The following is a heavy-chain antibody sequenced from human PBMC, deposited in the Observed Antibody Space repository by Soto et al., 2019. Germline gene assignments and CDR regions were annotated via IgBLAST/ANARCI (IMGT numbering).Heavy chain of an antibody. CDR1: GFTFSDYY. Sequence: GGSLRLSCAASGFTFSDYYMSWIRQAPGKGLEWVSYISSSSSYTNYADSVKGRFTISRDNAKNSLYLQMNSLRAEDTAVYYCARDADILTGSDAFDIWAKGQWSPSPQ. V-gene: IGHV3-11*05. J-gene: IGHJ3*02. CDR2: ISSSSSYT. CDR3: ARDADILTGSDAFDI. D-gene: IGHD3-9*01.